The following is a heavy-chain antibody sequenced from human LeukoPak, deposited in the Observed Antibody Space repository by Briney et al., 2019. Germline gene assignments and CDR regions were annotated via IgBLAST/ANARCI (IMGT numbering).Heavy chain of an antibody. V-gene: IGHV4-4*07. Sequence: PSETLSLTCTVSGGSISSYYWSWIRQPAGKGLEWIGRIYTSGSTNYNPSLKSRVTMSVDKSKNKFSLKLSSVTAADTAVYYCARVGYCSGGSCSYYYYYYMDVWGKGTTVTVSS. CDR2: IYTSGST. J-gene: IGHJ6*03. D-gene: IGHD2-15*01. CDR3: ARVGYCSGGSCSYYYYYYMDV. CDR1: GGSISSYY.